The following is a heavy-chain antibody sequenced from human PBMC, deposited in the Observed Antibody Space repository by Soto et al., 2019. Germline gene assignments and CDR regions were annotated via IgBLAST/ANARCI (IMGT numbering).Heavy chain of an antibody. V-gene: IGHV4-59*08. CDR3: ARTYDILTGYPGFDP. CDR2: IYYSGST. J-gene: IGHJ5*02. D-gene: IGHD3-9*01. CDR1: GGSISSYY. Sequence: SETLSLTCTVSGGSISSYYWSWIRQPPGKGLEWIGYIYYSGSTNYNPSLKSRVTIPLDTSKNQFSLKLSSVTAADTAVYYCARTYDILTGYPGFDPWGQGTLVTVSS.